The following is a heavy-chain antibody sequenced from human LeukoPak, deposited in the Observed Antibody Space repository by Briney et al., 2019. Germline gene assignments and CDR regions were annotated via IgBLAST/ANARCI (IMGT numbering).Heavy chain of an antibody. V-gene: IGHV3-30*02. D-gene: IGHD3-10*01. Sequence: GGSLRLSCAASGFTFSSYGMHWVRQAPGKGLEWVAFIRYDGSNKYYADSVKGRFTISRDNSKNTLYLQMNSLRAEDTAVYYCAKDYTVRRGEAPRNWFDPWGQGTLVTVSS. J-gene: IGHJ5*02. CDR3: AKDYTVRRGEAPRNWFDP. CDR2: IRYDGSNK. CDR1: GFTFSSYG.